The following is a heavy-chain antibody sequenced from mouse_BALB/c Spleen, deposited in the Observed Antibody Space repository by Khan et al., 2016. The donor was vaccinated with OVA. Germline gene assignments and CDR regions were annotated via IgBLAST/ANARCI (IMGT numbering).Heavy chain of an antibody. Sequence: QVPLKASGPELVRPGVSVKISCKGSGYTFTDYAMHWVKQSHAKSLEWIGLISTYSGNTNYKQKFKGKATMTVDKSSSTAYMELTRLTSEDSAIYYCTRPAYDGYYDYWGQGTTLTVSS. CDR3: TRPAYDGYYDY. CDR1: GYTFTDYA. D-gene: IGHD2-3*01. J-gene: IGHJ2*01. V-gene: IGHV1S137*01. CDR2: ISTYSGNT.